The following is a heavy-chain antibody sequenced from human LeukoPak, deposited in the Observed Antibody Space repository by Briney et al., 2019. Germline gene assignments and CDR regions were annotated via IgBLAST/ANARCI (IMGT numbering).Heavy chain of an antibody. CDR1: GYTLTSYG. CDR3: APDKPAAADFDY. D-gene: IGHD2-2*01. J-gene: IGHJ4*02. Sequence: SVKVYWKTSGYTLTSYGTSRVRQAPGQWLKRIGWISAYNGNTNYAQKLQGRVTMTTDTSTSTAYMELRSLRSDHTAVDYRAPDKPAAADFDYWGQGTLVTGSS. V-gene: IGHV1-18*04. CDR2: ISAYNGNT.